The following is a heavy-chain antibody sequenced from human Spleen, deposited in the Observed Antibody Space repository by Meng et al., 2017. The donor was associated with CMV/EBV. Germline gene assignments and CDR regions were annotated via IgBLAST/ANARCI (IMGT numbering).Heavy chain of an antibody. Sequence: GQVPASAPGSVKPSETLSLTCTVTGGSISSYYWSWIRQHPGKGLEWIGYIYYSGSTNYNPSLKSRVTISVDTSKNQFSLKLSSVTAADTAVYYCARGESYSSSWYFDYWGQGTLVTVSS. CDR2: IYYSGST. V-gene: IGHV4-59*01. CDR1: GGSISSYY. J-gene: IGHJ4*02. D-gene: IGHD6-13*01. CDR3: ARGESYSSSWYFDY.